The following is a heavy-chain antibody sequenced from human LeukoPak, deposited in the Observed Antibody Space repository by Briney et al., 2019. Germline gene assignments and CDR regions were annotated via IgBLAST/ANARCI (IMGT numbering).Heavy chain of an antibody. V-gene: IGHV1-2*02. J-gene: IGHJ6*03. Sequence: ASVKVSCKASGYTFTGYYMHWVRQAPGQGLGWMGWINPNSGGTNYAQKFQGRVTMTRDTSISTAYMELSRLRSDDTAVYYCARDGVYEYYYYYYMDVWGKGTTVTVSS. D-gene: IGHD2-8*01. CDR2: INPNSGGT. CDR1: GYTFTGYY. CDR3: ARDGVYEYYYYYYMDV.